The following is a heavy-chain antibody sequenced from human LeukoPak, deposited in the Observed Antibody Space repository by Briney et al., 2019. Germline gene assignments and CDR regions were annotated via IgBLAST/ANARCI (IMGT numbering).Heavy chain of an antibody. J-gene: IGHJ3*02. V-gene: IGHV4-4*07. CDR2: IYTSGST. Sequence: PSETLSLTCTVSGGSISSYYWSWIRQPAGKGLEWIGRIYTSGSTNYNPSLKSRVTMSVDTSKNQFSLKLSSVTAADTAVYYCVRGTLDDILTGHDSNAFDIWGQGTMVTVSS. CDR3: VRGTLDDILTGHDSNAFDI. CDR1: GGSISSYY. D-gene: IGHD3-9*01.